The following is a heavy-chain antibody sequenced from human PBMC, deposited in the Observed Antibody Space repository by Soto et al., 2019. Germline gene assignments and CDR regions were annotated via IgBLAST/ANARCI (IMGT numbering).Heavy chain of an antibody. Sequence: GGSLRLSCAASGFTFSSYAMHWVRQAPGKGLEYVSAISSNGGSTYYANSVKGRFTISRDNSKNTLYLQMGSLRAEDMAVYYCARGRDYAHYWGQGTLVTVSS. CDR3: ARGRDYAHY. J-gene: IGHJ4*02. V-gene: IGHV3-64*01. CDR1: GFTFSSYA. D-gene: IGHD4-17*01. CDR2: ISSNGGST.